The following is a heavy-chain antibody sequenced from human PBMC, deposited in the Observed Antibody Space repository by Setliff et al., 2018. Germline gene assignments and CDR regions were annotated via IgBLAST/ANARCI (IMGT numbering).Heavy chain of an antibody. CDR2: ISSSGSTI. D-gene: IGHD2-21*02. CDR1: GFTFSDYY. J-gene: IGHJ4*02. Sequence: GGSLRLSCAASGFTFSDYYMSWIRQAPGKGLEWVSYISSSGSTIYYADSVKGRFTISRDNAKNSLYLQMNSLRAEDTAVYYCAKDLTVDAYCGGDCYPDRIDCWGQGTLGTVSS. CDR3: AKDLTVDAYCGGDCYPDRIDC. V-gene: IGHV3-11*01.